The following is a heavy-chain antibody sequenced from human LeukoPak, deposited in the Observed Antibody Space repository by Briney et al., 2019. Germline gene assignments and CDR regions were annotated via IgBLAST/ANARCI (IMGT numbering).Heavy chain of an antibody. D-gene: IGHD1-26*01. CDR1: GYTFTGYY. CDR2: INPNSGGT. CDR3: ARVCPPSEIVGATIAYYYYMDV. Sequence: ASVKVSCKASGYTFTGYYMHWVRQAPGQGLEWMGWINPNSGGTNYAQKLQGRVTMTTDTSTSTAYMELRSLRSDDTAVYYCARVCPPSEIVGATIAYYYYMDVWGKGTTVTVSS. V-gene: IGHV1-2*02. J-gene: IGHJ6*03.